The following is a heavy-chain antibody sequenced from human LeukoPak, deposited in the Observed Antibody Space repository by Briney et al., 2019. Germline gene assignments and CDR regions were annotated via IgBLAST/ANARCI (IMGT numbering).Heavy chain of an antibody. CDR1: GFTFTNFA. D-gene: IGHD4-17*01. CDR3: AKAMATVTSYFDY. V-gene: IGHV3-23*01. CDR2: ISGSADSP. J-gene: IGHJ4*02. Sequence: GGSLRLSCAASGFTFTNFAMNWVRQAPGKGLEWVSAISGSADSPYYADSVKGRFTISRDNSKNTLYLQMNSLRAEDTAVYYCAKAMATVTSYFDYWGQGTLVTVPS.